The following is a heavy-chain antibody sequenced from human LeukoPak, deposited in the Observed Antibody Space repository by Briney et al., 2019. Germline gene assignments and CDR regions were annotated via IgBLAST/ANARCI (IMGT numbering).Heavy chain of an antibody. J-gene: IGHJ4*02. V-gene: IGHV3-74*01. CDR3: ERDFYGARRDY. CDR1: EFTFRNFA. D-gene: IGHD2/OR15-2a*01. Sequence: GGSLRLSCAASEFTFRNFAMSWVRHAPGKGLVWVARIKRDGSSTGYADSVKGRFTISSDNDKNTLYLQMNSLSVEDTAVYYCERDFYGARRDYWGQATPVTVSS. CDR2: IKRDGSST.